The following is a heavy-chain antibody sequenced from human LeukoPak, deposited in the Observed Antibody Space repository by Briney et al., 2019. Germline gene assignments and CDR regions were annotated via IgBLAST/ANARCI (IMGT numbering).Heavy chain of an antibody. CDR2: INPSGGST. V-gene: IGHV1-46*01. J-gene: IGHJ4*02. CDR1: GYTFTGYY. CDR3: ARAAEMRQYYYDNRVPIDFDY. D-gene: IGHD3-22*01. Sequence: ASVKVSCKASGYTFTGYYMHWVRQAPGQGLEWMGRINPSGGSTSYAQKFQGRATMTRDTSTSTVYMELSSLRSEDTAVYYCARAAEMRQYYYDNRVPIDFDYWGQGTLVTVSS.